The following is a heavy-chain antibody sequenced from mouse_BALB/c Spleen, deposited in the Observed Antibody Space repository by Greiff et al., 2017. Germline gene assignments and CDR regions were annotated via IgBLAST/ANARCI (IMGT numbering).Heavy chain of an antibody. CDR1: GFTFSSFG. V-gene: IGHV5-17*02. CDR2: ISSGSSTI. J-gene: IGHJ3*01. CDR3: ARSSIYYDYDGPWFAY. Sequence: EVQGVESGGGLVQPGGSRKLSCAASGFTFSSFGMHWVRQAPEKGLEWVAYISSGSSTIYYADTVKGRFTISRDNPKNTLFLQMTSLRSEDTAMYYCARSSIYYDYDGPWFAYWGQGTLVTVSA. D-gene: IGHD2-4*01.